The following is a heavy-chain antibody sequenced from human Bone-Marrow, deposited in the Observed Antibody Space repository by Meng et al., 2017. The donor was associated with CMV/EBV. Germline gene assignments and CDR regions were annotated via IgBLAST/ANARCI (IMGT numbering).Heavy chain of an antibody. CDR1: GFTFSSYE. V-gene: IGHV3-48*03. CDR3: ARDRDRSSSQRFDY. Sequence: GESLKISCAASGFTFSSYEMNWVRQAPGKGLEWVSYISSSGSTIYYADSVKGRFTISRDNAKNSLYLQMNSLRAEDTAVYYCARDRDRSSSQRFDYWGQGTLVTVSS. CDR2: ISSSGSTI. J-gene: IGHJ4*02. D-gene: IGHD6-6*01.